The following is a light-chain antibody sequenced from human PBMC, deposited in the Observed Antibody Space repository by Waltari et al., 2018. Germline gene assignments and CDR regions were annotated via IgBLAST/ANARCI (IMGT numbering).Light chain of an antibody. J-gene: IGLJ3*02. V-gene: IGLV2-18*02. CDR2: EVN. CDR3: SSYTSSTTLV. CDR1: RTDVGSYSR. Sequence: QSALTQPPSVSGSPGQSVTISCTGTRTDVGSYSRVSWYQQPPGSAPNVIIYEVNKRPSGVPGRFPGSKSGNTASLTISGLQPEDEADYYCSSYTSSTTLVFGGGTSLTVL.